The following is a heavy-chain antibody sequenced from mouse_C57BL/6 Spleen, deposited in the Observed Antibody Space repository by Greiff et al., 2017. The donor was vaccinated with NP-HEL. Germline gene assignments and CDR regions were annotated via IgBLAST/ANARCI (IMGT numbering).Heavy chain of an antibody. CDR2: IWGVGST. D-gene: IGHD1-1*01. V-gene: IGHV2-6*01. Sequence: VQLQQSGPGLVAPSQSLSITCTVSGFSLTSYGVDWVRQSPGQGLEWLGVIWGVGSTNYNSALKSRLSISKDNSKSQVFLQMNSLQTDDTAMYYCASNYYASFAYWGQGTLVTVSA. CDR3: ASNYYASFAY. J-gene: IGHJ3*01. CDR1: GFSLTSYG.